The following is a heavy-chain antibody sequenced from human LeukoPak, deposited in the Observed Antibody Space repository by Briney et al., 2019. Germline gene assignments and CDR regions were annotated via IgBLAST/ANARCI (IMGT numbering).Heavy chain of an antibody. CDR1: GGSISSHY. CDR2: IYYSGST. V-gene: IGHV4-59*11. Sequence: SETLSLTCTVSGGSISSHYWSWIRQPPGKGLEWIGYIYYSGSTNYNPSLKSRVTISVDTSKNQFSLKLSSVTAADTAVYYCARDMTVTTRDYYFDYWGQGTLVTVSS. J-gene: IGHJ4*02. D-gene: IGHD4-17*01. CDR3: ARDMTVTTRDYYFDY.